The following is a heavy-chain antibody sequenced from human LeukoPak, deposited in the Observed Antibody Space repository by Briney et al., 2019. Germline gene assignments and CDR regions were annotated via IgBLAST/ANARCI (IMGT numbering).Heavy chain of an antibody. CDR2: IFHSGST. J-gene: IGHJ4*02. V-gene: IGHV4-4*02. CDR1: GGSITSGNW. CDR3: ARVETDGVVVPAAIRY. Sequence: SETLSLTCAVSGGSITSGNWWSWVRQPPGKGLEWIGEIFHSGSTNYNPSLKSRVTISVDKSKNQFSLKLSSVTAADTAVYYCARVETDGVVVPAAIRYWGQGTLVSVS. D-gene: IGHD2-2*01.